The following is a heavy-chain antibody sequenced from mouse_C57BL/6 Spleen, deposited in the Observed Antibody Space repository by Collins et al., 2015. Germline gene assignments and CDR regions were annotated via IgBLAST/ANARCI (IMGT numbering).Heavy chain of an antibody. CDR1: GYSITSGYY. J-gene: IGHJ1*03. CDR3: TRFHFDV. V-gene: IGHV3-6*01. Sequence: DVQLQESGPGLVKPSQSLSLTCSVTGYSITSGYYWNWIRQFPGNKLESMGYISYDGSNNYNPSLKNRIPITRDTSKNQFFLKLNSVTTEDTATYYCTRFHFDVWGTGTTVTISS. CDR2: ISYDGSN.